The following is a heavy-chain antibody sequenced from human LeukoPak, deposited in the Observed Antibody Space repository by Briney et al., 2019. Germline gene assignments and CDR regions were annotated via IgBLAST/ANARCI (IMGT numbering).Heavy chain of an antibody. D-gene: IGHD1-26*01. CDR2: ISYDGSNK. Sequence: GGSLRLSCAASGFTFSSYGMHWVRQAPGKGLEWVAVISYDGSNKYYADSVKGRFTISRDNSKNTLYLQMNSLRAEDTAIYYCAKASWAGATTTYFDYWGQGILVTVSS. CDR1: GFTFSSYG. CDR3: AKASWAGATTTYFDY. V-gene: IGHV3-30*18. J-gene: IGHJ4*02.